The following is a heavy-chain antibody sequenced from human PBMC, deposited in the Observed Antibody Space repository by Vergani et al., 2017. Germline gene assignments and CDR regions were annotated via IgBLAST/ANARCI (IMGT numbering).Heavy chain of an antibody. V-gene: IGHV3-48*03. CDR1: GFTFSSYE. CDR3: ARLSVTTDKDAFDI. D-gene: IGHD4-11*01. Sequence: EVQLVESGGGLVQPGGSLRLSCAASGFTFSSYEMNWVRQAPGKGLGWVSYISSSGSTIYYADSVKGRFTISRDNAKNSLYLQMNSLRAEDTAVYYCARLSVTTDKDAFDIWGQGTMVTVSS. J-gene: IGHJ3*02. CDR2: ISSSGSTI.